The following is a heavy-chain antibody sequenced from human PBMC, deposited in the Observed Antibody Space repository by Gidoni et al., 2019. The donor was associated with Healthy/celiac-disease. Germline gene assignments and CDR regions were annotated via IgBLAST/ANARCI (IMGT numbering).Heavy chain of an antibody. D-gene: IGHD3-9*01. CDR2: IGTAGDT. CDR1: GFTCSSYD. J-gene: IGHJ4*02. CDR3: ARGVPYYDILTGQGSGHFDY. V-gene: IGHV3-13*04. Sequence: EVQLVESGGGLVQPGGSRRLSCAASGFTCSSYDMPWVRQATGKGLEWVSAIGTAGDTYYPGSVKGRFTISRENAKNSLYLQMNSLRAGDTAVYYCARGVPYYDILTGQGSGHFDYWGQGTLVTVSS.